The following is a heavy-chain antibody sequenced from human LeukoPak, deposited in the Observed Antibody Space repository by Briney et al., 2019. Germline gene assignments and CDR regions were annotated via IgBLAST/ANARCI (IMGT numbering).Heavy chain of an antibody. J-gene: IGHJ6*02. Sequence: GGSLRLSCAASGFTVSSNYMSWVRQAPGKGLEWVSVIYSGGSTYYADSVKGRFTISRDNSKNTLYLQMNSLRAEDTAVYSYAREHESYYYYGMDVWGQGTTVTVSS. CDR3: AREHESYYYYGMDV. V-gene: IGHV3-66*01. CDR2: IYSGGST. CDR1: GFTVSSNY.